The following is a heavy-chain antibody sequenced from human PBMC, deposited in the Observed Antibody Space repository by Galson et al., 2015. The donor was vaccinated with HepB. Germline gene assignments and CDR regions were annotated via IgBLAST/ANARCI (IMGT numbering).Heavy chain of an antibody. J-gene: IGHJ4*02. Sequence: LTCTVSGGSISSRSYYWGWIRQSPGKGLEWIGSIFYSGITYYNPSLKSRVTISVDTSKNHFSLKLSSVTAADTAVYYCARRSWFLEWLLYSTYYFDYWGQGTLVTVSS. CDR1: GGSISSRSYY. CDR3: ARRSWFLEWLLYSTYYFDY. V-gene: IGHV4-39*01. D-gene: IGHD3-3*01. CDR2: IFYSGIT.